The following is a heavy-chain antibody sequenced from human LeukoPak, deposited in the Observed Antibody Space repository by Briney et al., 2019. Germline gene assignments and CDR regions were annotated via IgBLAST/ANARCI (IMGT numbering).Heavy chain of an antibody. CDR2: ISAYNGNT. J-gene: IGHJ6*02. CDR3: AREFSRVYYDSSPDHPDYYYGMDV. CDR1: GYTFISYG. V-gene: IGHV1-18*01. Sequence: VASVKVSCKASGYTFISYGISWVRQAPGQGLEWVGWISAYNGNTNYAQRLQGRVTMTTDTSTRTAYMELRSLRSDDTAVYYCAREFSRVYYDSSPDHPDYYYGMDVWGQGTTVTVSS. D-gene: IGHD3-22*01.